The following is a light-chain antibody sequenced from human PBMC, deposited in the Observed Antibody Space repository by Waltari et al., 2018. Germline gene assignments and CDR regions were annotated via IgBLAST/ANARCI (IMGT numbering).Light chain of an antibody. CDR3: CSYAGSYTV. V-gene: IGLV2-11*01. Sequence: QSALTQPRSVSGSPGQSVTISCTGTSSDVGGYNYVSWYQQHPGKAPKLMIYDVSKRPPGVPDRFAGSKSGITASLTISGLQAEDEADYYCCSYAGSYTVFGGGTKLTVL. CDR1: SSDVGGYNY. J-gene: IGLJ2*01. CDR2: DVS.